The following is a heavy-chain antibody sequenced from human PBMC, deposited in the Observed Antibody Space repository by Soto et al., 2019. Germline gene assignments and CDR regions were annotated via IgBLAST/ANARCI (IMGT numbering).Heavy chain of an antibody. CDR3: ARVPAYSTRWSSDPRFDP. J-gene: IGHJ5*02. D-gene: IGHD6-13*01. V-gene: IGHV1-18*01. CDR1: GYTFTNYG. Sequence: QVLLVQSGAAVKTPGASVKISCQASGYTFTNYGITWVRQTPGQGFEWMAWINPYNGNTNYAQNLQGRVTMTTDTSTSTVYMELRSLRSDDTAVYYCARVPAYSTRWSSDPRFDPWGQGTLVTVSS. CDR2: INPYNGNT.